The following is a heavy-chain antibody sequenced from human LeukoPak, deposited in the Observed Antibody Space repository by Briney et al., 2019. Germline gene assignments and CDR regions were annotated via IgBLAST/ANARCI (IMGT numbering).Heavy chain of an antibody. V-gene: IGHV3-9*01. CDR2: ISWNSGSI. J-gene: IGHJ6*03. D-gene: IGHD1-26*01. CDR3: ARDATLSGSYYYYMDV. CDR1: GFTFDDYA. Sequence: PGGSLRLSCAASGFTFDDYAMHWVRQAPGKGLEWVSGISWNSGSIGYADSVKGRYTISRDNAKNSLHLQMNSLRAEDTALYYCARDATLSGSYYYYMDVWGKGTTVTVSS.